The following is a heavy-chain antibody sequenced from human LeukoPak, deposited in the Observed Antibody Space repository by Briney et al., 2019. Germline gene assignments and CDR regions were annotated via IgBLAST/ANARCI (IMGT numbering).Heavy chain of an antibody. Sequence: SETPSLTCAVYGGSFSGYYWSWIRQPPGKGLEWTGEINHSGSTNYNPSLKSRVTISVDTSKNQFSLKLSSVTAADTAVYYCARAYSSSSYLGYWGQGTLVTVSS. CDR3: ARAYSSSSYLGY. CDR2: INHSGST. V-gene: IGHV4-34*01. D-gene: IGHD6-6*01. J-gene: IGHJ4*02. CDR1: GGSFSGYY.